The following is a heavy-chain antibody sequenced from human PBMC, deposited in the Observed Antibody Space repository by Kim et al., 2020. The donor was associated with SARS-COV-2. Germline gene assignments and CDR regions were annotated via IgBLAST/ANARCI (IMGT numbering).Heavy chain of an antibody. J-gene: IGHJ4*02. CDR3: ARDFSSSWYFDY. CDR1: GYTFTGYY. CDR2: INPNSGGT. D-gene: IGHD6-13*01. V-gene: IGHV1-2*06. Sequence: ASVKVSCKASGYTFTGYYMHWVRQAPGQGLEWMGRINPNSGGTNYAQKFQGRVTMTRDTSISTAYMELSRLRSDDTAVYYCARDFSSSWYFDYWGQGTLVTVSS.